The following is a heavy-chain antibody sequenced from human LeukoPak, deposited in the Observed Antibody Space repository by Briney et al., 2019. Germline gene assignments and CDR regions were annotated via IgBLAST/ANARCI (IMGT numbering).Heavy chain of an antibody. Sequence: SGTLSLTCTVSGYSISSGYYWGWIRQPPGKGLEWIGSIYHSGSTYYNPSLKSRVTISVDTSKNQFSLKLSSVTAADTAIYYCARGVGLTQGGAFDYWGQGTLVTVSS. J-gene: IGHJ4*02. D-gene: IGHD3-16*01. CDR3: ARGVGLTQGGAFDY. V-gene: IGHV4-38-2*02. CDR1: GYSISSGYY. CDR2: IYHSGST.